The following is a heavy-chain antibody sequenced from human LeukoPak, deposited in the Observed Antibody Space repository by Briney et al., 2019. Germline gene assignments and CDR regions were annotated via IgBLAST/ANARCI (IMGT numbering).Heavy chain of an antibody. V-gene: IGHV3-21*01. CDR1: GFTFSSYS. CDR2: ISSTGNYI. J-gene: IGHJ6*02. D-gene: IGHD3-22*01. CDR3: ARENYYDSSGYGMDV. Sequence: GGSLRLSCEASGFTFSSYSMNWVRQAPRKGLEWVSSISSTGNYIYYADSVKGRFTVSRDNAKNSLYLQMNSLRAEDTAVYYCARENYYDSSGYGMDVWGQGTTVTVSS.